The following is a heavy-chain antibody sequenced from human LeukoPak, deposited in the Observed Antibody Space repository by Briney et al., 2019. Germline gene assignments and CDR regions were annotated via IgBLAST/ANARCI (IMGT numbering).Heavy chain of an antibody. D-gene: IGHD5-18*01. CDR1: GFTFSSYA. J-gene: IGHJ4*02. CDR3: ARDPGTLYSSPACYFDY. CDR2: ISYDGSNK. Sequence: GGSLRLSCAASGFTFSSYAMHWVRQAPGKGLEWVAVISYDGSNKYYADSVKGRFTISRDNSKNTLYLQMNSLRAEDTAVYYCARDPGTLYSSPACYFDYWGQGTLVTVSS. V-gene: IGHV3-30-3*01.